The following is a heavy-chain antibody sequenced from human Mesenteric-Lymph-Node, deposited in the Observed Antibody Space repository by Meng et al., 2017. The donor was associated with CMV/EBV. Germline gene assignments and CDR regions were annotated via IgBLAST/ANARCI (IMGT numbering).Heavy chain of an antibody. Sequence: ASVKVSCKASGYTFTGYYMNWVRQAPGQGLEWMGWINPNSGGTIFAPKFQGRVTMTRDTSISTAYMELSRLRSDDTAVYYCARDYYDSSSVDYWGQGTLVTVSS. CDR1: GYTFTGYY. J-gene: IGHJ4*02. CDR2: INPNSGGT. V-gene: IGHV1-2*02. D-gene: IGHD3-22*01. CDR3: ARDYYDSSSVDY.